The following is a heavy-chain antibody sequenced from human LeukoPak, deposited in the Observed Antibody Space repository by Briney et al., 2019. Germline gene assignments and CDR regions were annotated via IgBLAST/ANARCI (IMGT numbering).Heavy chain of an antibody. CDR1: GGSISSSSYY. CDR3: ARRDSSSYPPDY. J-gene: IGHJ4*02. CDR2: IYYSGST. V-gene: IGHV4-39*07. D-gene: IGHD6-6*01. Sequence: SETLSLTCTVSGGSISSSSYYWGWIRQPPGKGLEWIGSIYYSGSTYYNPSLKSRVTISVDTSKNQFSLKLSSVTAADTAVYYCARRDSSSYPPDYWGQGTLVTVSS.